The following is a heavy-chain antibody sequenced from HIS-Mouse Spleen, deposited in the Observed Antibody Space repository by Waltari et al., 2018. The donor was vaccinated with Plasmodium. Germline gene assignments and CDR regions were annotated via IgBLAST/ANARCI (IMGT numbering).Heavy chain of an antibody. CDR2: ISYDGSNK. V-gene: IGHV3-30-3*01. CDR1: GFPVRGYA. CDR3: ARGSRGLYSGSYFDY. D-gene: IGHD1-26*01. J-gene: IGHJ4*02. Sequence: QVQLVGSGGGVVQPGRSLNLPCGARGFPVRGYAMHWVRQAPGKGLEWVAVISYDGSNKYYADSVKGRFTISRDNSKNTLYLQMNSLRAEDTAVYYCARGSRGLYSGSYFDYWGQGTLVTVSS.